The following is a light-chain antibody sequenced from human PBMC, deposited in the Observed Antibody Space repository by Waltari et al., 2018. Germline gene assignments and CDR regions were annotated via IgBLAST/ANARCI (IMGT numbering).Light chain of an antibody. Sequence: SALTQPASVCGSPGQSITISCTGTSSDIGGYNYGSCYQQVPGKAPKLIIDDVINRPSGVSSRFSGSKSGNTASLTISGLQAEDEANYYCSSYIDSSTLELFGGGTSLTVL. CDR3: SSYIDSSTLEL. V-gene: IGLV2-14*03. J-gene: IGLJ2*01. CDR1: SSDIGGYNY. CDR2: DVI.